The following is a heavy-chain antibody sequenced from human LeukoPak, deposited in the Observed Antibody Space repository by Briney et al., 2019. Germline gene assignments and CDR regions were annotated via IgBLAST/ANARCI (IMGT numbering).Heavy chain of an antibody. Sequence: LGASVKVSCKASGYTFTGYYMHWVRQAPGQGLEWMGRINPNSGGTNYAQKFQGRVTMTRDTSISTAYMELSRLRSDDTAVYYCARVGYCSGGSCYSYYYYYGMDVWGQGTTVTVSS. CDR2: INPNSGGT. CDR1: GYTFTGYY. CDR3: ARVGYCSGGSCYSYYYYYGMDV. J-gene: IGHJ6*02. V-gene: IGHV1-2*06. D-gene: IGHD2-15*01.